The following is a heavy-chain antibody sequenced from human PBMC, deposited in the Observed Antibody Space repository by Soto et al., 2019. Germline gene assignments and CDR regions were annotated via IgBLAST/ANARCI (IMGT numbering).Heavy chain of an antibody. D-gene: IGHD2-15*01. J-gene: IGHJ4*02. CDR1: GFSLSTGGVG. CDR3: AHRLCDLNCYGDVGYFDY. Sequence: QITFKESGPTLVKPTQTLTLTCTFSGFSLSTGGVGGGWLRQPPGKALEWLALIDWDDDKRYSPSLKSRLTTTKATSKNQVVLTMTNMDPVDTATYYCAHRLCDLNCYGDVGYFDYWGQGTLVTVSS. CDR2: IDWDDDK. V-gene: IGHV2-5*02.